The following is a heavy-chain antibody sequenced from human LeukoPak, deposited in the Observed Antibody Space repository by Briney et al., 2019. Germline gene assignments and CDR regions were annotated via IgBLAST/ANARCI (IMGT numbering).Heavy chain of an antibody. D-gene: IGHD3-9*01. V-gene: IGHV1-18*01. CDR1: GYTFTSYG. Sequence: ASVKVSCKASGYTFTSYGISWVRQAPGQGLEWMGWISAYNGNTNYAQKLQGRVTMTTDTSTSTAYMELRSLTSDHTAVYYCARLRRGNYDILTGPVYYFDYWGQGTLVTVSS. CDR2: ISAYNGNT. CDR3: ARLRRGNYDILTGPVYYFDY. J-gene: IGHJ4*02.